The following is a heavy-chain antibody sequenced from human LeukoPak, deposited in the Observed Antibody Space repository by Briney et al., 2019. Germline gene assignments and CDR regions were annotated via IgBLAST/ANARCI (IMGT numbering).Heavy chain of an antibody. V-gene: IGHV3-33*06. CDR3: AKIGDSSGYLLSRFDY. CDR2: IWYDGSER. D-gene: IGHD3-22*01. CDR1: GFTFSNYG. Sequence: PGGSLRLSCAASGFTFSNYGMHWVRQAPGKGLEWVAVIWYDGSERYYADSVKGRFTISRDNSKNTLYLQMNSLRAEDTAVYYCAKIGDSSGYLLSRFDYWGQGTLVTVPS. J-gene: IGHJ4*02.